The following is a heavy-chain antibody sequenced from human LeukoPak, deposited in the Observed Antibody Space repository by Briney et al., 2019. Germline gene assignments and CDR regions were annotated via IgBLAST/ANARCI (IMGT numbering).Heavy chain of an antibody. D-gene: IGHD3-10*01. CDR2: INPSGGTT. Sequence: ASVKVSCKASGYTFTSYHMHWVRQAPGQGLEWMGIINPSGGTTNYAQKFQGRVTMTRNTSISTAYMELSSLRSEDTAVYYCAGTSGSFDYWGQGTLVTVSS. J-gene: IGHJ4*02. CDR1: GYTFTSYH. CDR3: AGTSGSFDY. V-gene: IGHV1-46*01.